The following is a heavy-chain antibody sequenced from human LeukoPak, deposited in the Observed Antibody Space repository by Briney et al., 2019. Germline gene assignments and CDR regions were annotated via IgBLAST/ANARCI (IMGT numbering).Heavy chain of an antibody. CDR1: GFTFSSYA. V-gene: IGHV3-23*01. D-gene: IGHD6-13*01. J-gene: IGHJ1*01. CDR2: ISGSGGST. CDR3: ARDPVFSSSWYGYFQH. Sequence: PGGSLRLSCAASGFTFSSYAMSWVRQAPGKGLEWVSAISGSGGSTYYADSVKGRFTISRDNSRNTLYLQMNSLRAEDTAVYYCARDPVFSSSWYGYFQHWGQGTLVTVSS.